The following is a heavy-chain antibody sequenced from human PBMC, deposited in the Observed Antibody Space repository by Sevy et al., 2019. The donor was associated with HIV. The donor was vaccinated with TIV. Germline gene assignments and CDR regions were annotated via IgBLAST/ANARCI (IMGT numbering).Heavy chain of an antibody. V-gene: IGHV4-31*03. Sequence: SETLSLTCTVSGGSISSGGYYWSWIRQHPGKGLEWIGYIYYSGSTYYNPSLKSRVTISVDTSKNQFSLKLSSVTAADTAVYYGARGLWGSYSGNWFDPWGQGTLVTVSS. CDR2: IYYSGST. CDR3: ARGLWGSYSGNWFDP. J-gene: IGHJ5*02. CDR1: GGSISSGGYY. D-gene: IGHD1-26*01.